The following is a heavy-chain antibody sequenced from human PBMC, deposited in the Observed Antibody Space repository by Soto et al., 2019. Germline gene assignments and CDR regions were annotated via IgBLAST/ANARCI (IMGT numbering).Heavy chain of an antibody. Sequence: QITLKESGPTLLKPTQTLTLTCTFSGFSLSTGAVGVNWIRQPPGKALEWLALIYWNDDNHYSPSLRGRLTVTKDTPKNQVVLTMTNMDPVATATYYCAHGSGWLSEYWGQGTLVTVSS. CDR3: AHGSGWLSEY. J-gene: IGHJ4*02. V-gene: IGHV2-5*01. CDR2: IYWNDDN. CDR1: GFSLSTGAVG. D-gene: IGHD6-19*01.